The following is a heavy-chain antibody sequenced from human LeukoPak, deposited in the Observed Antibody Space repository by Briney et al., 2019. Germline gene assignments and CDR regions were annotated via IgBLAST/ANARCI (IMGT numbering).Heavy chain of an antibody. J-gene: IGHJ4*02. V-gene: IGHV3-7*03. CDR2: IKQDGSEK. D-gene: IGHD6-13*01. Sequence: GSLRLSCAASGFTFNSYWMTWVRQAPGKGLEWVANIKQDGSEKYYVDSVKGRFTISRDNAKNSLYLQMNSLRAEDTAVYYCVRAIGAAGSYWGQGTLVTVSS. CDR3: VRAIGAAGSY. CDR1: GFTFNSYW.